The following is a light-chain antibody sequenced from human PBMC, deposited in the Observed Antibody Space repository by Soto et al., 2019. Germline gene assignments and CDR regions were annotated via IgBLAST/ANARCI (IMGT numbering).Light chain of an antibody. Sequence: EIVLTHSPGTLSLSPWERATLSCRASQSVSGSYLAWYQQKPGQVPRLLIYGASNRATGVSARFSGSGSGTEFTLTISSLQSEDFAVYYCLQYHYWWTFGQGTKVDIK. J-gene: IGKJ1*01. V-gene: IGKV3-15*01. CDR1: QSVSGSY. CDR2: GAS. CDR3: LQYHYWWT.